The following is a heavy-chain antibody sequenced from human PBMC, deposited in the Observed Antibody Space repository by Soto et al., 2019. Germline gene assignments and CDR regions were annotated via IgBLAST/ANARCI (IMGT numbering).Heavy chain of an antibody. V-gene: IGHV1-3*01. CDR1: GYTFTSYA. J-gene: IGHJ4*02. CDR2: INAGNGDT. D-gene: IGHD6-19*01. CDR3: AMGSSGWYLEIDY. Sequence: GASVKVSCKASGYTFTSYAMNWVRQAPGQRLEWMGWINAGNGDTKYSQKFQGRATITRDTSASTAYMELSSLRSEDTAVYYCAMGSSGWYLEIDYWGQGALGNTSS.